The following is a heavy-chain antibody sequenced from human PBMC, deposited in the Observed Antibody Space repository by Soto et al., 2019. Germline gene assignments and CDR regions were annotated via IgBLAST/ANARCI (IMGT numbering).Heavy chain of an antibody. D-gene: IGHD3-22*01. CDR2: IYYSGST. V-gene: IGHV4-31*03. CDR3: ARGYYYDSSGYKNKDAFDI. J-gene: IGHJ3*02. CDR1: GGSISSGGYY. Sequence: QVQLQESGPGLVKPSQTLSLTCTVSGGSISSGGYYWSWIRQHPGKGLEWIGYIYYSGSTYYNPSLKGRVTISVDTSKIQFSLKLSSVTAADTAVYYCARGYYYDSSGYKNKDAFDIWGQGTMVTVSS.